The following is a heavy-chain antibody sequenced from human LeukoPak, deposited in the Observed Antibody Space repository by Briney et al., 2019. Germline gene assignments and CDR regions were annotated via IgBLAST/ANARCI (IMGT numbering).Heavy chain of an antibody. CDR2: VNHDGSVK. CDR1: GFTFRNYW. CDR3: ATSRDSSGVD. V-gene: IGHV3-7*01. D-gene: IGHD3-22*01. J-gene: IGHJ4*02. Sequence: PGGSLRLSCVASGFTFRNYWMSWVRQAPGKRLEWVANVNHDGSVKYYLDSVKGRFTISRDNTKNSLYLQMNSLRAEDTAVYYCATSRDSSGVDWGQGNLVTVSS.